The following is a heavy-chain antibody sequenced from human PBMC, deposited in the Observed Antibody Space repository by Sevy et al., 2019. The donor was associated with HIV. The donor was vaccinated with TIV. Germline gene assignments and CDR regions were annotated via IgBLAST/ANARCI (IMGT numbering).Heavy chain of an antibody. V-gene: IGHV4-59*01. D-gene: IGHD2-2*01. Sequence: SETLSLTCTVSGGSISSYYWSWIRQPPGKGLEWIGYIYYSGSTNYNPSLKSRVTISVDTSKNQFSLKLGSVTAADTAVYYCARVPGSGADIVVVPAAPDVWGQGTTVTVSS. CDR2: IYYSGST. CDR3: ARVPGSGADIVVVPAAPDV. J-gene: IGHJ6*02. CDR1: GGSISSYY.